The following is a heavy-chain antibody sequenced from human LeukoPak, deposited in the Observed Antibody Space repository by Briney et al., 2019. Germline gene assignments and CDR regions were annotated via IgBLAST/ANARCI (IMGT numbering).Heavy chain of an antibody. CDR3: ARVPRNWFDP. CDR1: GGSISSYY. V-gene: IGHV4-59*01. J-gene: IGHJ5*02. Sequence: PSETLSLTCTVSGGSISSYYWSWIRQPPGKGLEWIGYTYYSGSTNYNPSLKSRVTISVDTSKNQFSLKLSSVTAADTAVYYCARVPRNWFDPWGQGTLVTVSS. CDR2: TYYSGST.